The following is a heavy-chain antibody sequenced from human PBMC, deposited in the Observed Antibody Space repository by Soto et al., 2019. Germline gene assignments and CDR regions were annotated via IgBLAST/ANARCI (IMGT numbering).Heavy chain of an antibody. Sequence: SETLSLTCAVYGGSFSGYYWSWIRQPPGKGLEWIGEINHSGSTNYNPSLKSRVTISVDTSKNQFSLKLSSVTAADTAVYYCARGRGRDGYNRDYFDYWGQGTLVTVSS. CDR1: GGSFSGYY. D-gene: IGHD5-12*01. J-gene: IGHJ4*02. V-gene: IGHV4-34*01. CDR3: ARGRGRDGYNRDYFDY. CDR2: INHSGST.